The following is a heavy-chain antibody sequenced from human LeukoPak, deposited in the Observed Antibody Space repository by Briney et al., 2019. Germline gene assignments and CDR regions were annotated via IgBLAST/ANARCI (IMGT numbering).Heavy chain of an antibody. CDR2: INTDGTVT. CDR1: GFTFSKYW. V-gene: IGHV3-74*01. D-gene: IGHD6-19*01. Sequence: GGSLRLSCAASGFTFSKYWMLWVRHAPGKGLESVSRINTDGTVTTYADSVKGRFTVSRDKAENTMFVEMNSGREEDTAVYYCATKQWLAPPPDSWGQGTPVTVSS. J-gene: IGHJ4*02. CDR3: ATKQWLAPPPDS.